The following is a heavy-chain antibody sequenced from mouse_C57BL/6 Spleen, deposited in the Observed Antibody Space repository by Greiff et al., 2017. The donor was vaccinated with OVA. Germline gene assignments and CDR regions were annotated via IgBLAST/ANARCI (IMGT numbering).Heavy chain of an antibody. Sequence: EVKLVESGGGLVQPGGSMKLSCVASGFTFSNYWMNWVRQSPEKGLEWVAQIRLKSDNYATHYAESVKGRFTISRDDSKSSVYLQMNNLRAEDTGIYYCTADYYGRPWFAYWGQGTLVTVSA. CDR1: GFTFSNYW. CDR3: TADYYGRPWFAY. J-gene: IGHJ3*01. V-gene: IGHV6-3*01. D-gene: IGHD1-1*01. CDR2: IRLKSDNYAT.